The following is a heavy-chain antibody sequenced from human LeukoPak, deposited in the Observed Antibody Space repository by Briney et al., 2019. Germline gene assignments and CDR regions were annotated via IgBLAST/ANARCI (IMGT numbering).Heavy chain of an antibody. Sequence: ASLKVSCKASGYIFTSYDINWVRQATGQGLEWMGWMNPNSGNTGYAQKFQGRVTMTRNTSKSTAYMELSSLRSESTAVYYCATDWRAARPNYYYGMDVWGQGTTVTVSS. J-gene: IGHJ6*02. CDR2: MNPNSGNT. CDR3: ATDWRAARPNYYYGMDV. D-gene: IGHD6-6*01. V-gene: IGHV1-8*01. CDR1: GYIFTSYD.